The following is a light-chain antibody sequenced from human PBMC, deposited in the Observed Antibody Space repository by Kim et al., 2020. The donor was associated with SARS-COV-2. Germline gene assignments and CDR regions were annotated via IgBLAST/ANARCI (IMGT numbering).Light chain of an antibody. CDR3: QAWDSNTWV. Sequence: ELTQPPSVSVSPGQTASISCSGDKLGDKYVCWYQQKPGQSPVLLIYEDTKRPSGIPVRFSGSYSGNTATLTISGTQAMDEADYYCQAWDSNTWVFGGGTKLTVL. J-gene: IGLJ3*02. CDR2: EDT. CDR1: KLGDKY. V-gene: IGLV3-1*01.